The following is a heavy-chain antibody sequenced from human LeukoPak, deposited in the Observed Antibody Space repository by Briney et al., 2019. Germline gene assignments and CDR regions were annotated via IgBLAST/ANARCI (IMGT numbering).Heavy chain of an antibody. Sequence: GGSLRLSCAASGFTFSSYGMHWVRQAPGKGLEWVAFIRYDGSNKYYADSVKGRFTISRDNSKNTLYLQMNSLRAEDTAVYYCAKDVCRYSSSSCAFDIWGQGTMVTVSS. D-gene: IGHD6-6*01. J-gene: IGHJ3*02. CDR1: GFTFSSYG. V-gene: IGHV3-30*02. CDR3: AKDVCRYSSSSCAFDI. CDR2: IRYDGSNK.